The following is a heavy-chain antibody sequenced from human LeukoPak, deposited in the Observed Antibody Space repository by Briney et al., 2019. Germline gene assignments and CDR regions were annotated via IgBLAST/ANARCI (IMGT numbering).Heavy chain of an antibody. CDR1: GFTFSSYS. Sequence: GGSLRLSCAASGFTFSSYSMNWVRQAPGKGLEWVSSISSSSSYMYYADSVKGRFTISRDNAKNSLYLQMNSLRAEDTAVYYCARRSRGDHWGQGTLVTVSS. V-gene: IGHV3-21*01. CDR3: ARRSRGDH. D-gene: IGHD1-26*01. CDR2: ISSSSSYM. J-gene: IGHJ4*02.